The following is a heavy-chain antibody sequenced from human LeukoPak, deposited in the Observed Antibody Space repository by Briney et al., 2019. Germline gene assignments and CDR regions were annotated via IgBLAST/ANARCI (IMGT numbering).Heavy chain of an antibody. D-gene: IGHD5-12*01. V-gene: IGHV3-48*01. CDR3: ARDAGNSGYGCDL. Sequence: GGSLRLSCAASGFTFSSYGMHWVRQAPGKGLEWVSHIRSTGDTFYADSVKGRFTISRDNARNSLYLQMNSLRAEDTAMYYCARDAGNSGYGCDLWGQGTLVTVSS. CDR1: GFTFSSYG. J-gene: IGHJ5*02. CDR2: IRSTGDT.